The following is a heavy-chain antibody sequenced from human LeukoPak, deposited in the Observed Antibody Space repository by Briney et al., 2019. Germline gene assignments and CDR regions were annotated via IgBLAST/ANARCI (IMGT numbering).Heavy chain of an antibody. CDR1: GGTFSSYA. V-gene: IGHV1-69*05. CDR2: IIPIFGTA. Sequence: GASVKVSCKASGGTFSSYAISWVRQAPGQGLEWMGRIIPIFGTANYAQKFQGRVTITTDESTSTAYMELSSLRSEDTAVYYCARDSKYYYDSSGYYGTSYFDYWGQGTLVTVSS. CDR3: ARDSKYYYDSSGYYGTSYFDY. J-gene: IGHJ4*02. D-gene: IGHD3-22*01.